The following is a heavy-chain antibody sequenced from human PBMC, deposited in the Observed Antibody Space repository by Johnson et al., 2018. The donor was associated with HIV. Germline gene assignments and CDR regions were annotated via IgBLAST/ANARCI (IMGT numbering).Heavy chain of an antibody. V-gene: IGHV3-30*04. CDR3: AKAPYGAGIRPGAFDI. D-gene: IGHD4/OR15-4a*01. J-gene: IGHJ3*02. Sequence: QMLLVESGGGVVQPGRSLRLSCAASGFTFSSYAMHWVRQAPGKGLEWVAVISYDGSKKYYAGSVKGRFTISRDNSKTTLYLQMNSLRAEDTAVYYCAKAPYGAGIRPGAFDIWCQGTMVTVSS. CDR1: GFTFSSYA. CDR2: ISYDGSKK.